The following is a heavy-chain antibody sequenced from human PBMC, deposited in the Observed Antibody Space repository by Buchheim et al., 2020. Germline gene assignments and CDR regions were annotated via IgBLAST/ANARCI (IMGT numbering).Heavy chain of an antibody. V-gene: IGHV4-30-2*01. J-gene: IGHJ5*02. CDR3: ARGGDGYYDSSELWDWFDP. CDR2: IYHSGST. D-gene: IGHD3-22*01. Sequence: QLQLQESGSGLVKPSQTLSLTCAVSGGSISSGGYSWSWIRQPPGKGLEWIGYIYHSGSTYYNPSLKSRVIISVDRSKNQFSLKLSSVTAADTAVYYCARGGDGYYDSSELWDWFDPWGQGTL. CDR1: GGSISSGGYS.